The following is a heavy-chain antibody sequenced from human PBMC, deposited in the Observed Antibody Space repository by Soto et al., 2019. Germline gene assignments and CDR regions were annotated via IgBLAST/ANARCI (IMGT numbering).Heavy chain of an antibody. D-gene: IGHD5-18*01. Sequence: EVQLVESGGVVVQPGGSLRLSCAASGFTFDDYTMHWVRQAPGKGLEWVSRISWDGGSTYYADSVKGRFTISIDNSKNSLYLQMTRLRTEDTALYYCAKDITPLETAMGIDYWGQGTLVTVSS. CDR3: AKDITPLETAMGIDY. J-gene: IGHJ4*02. CDR2: ISWDGGST. V-gene: IGHV3-43*01. CDR1: GFTFDDYT.